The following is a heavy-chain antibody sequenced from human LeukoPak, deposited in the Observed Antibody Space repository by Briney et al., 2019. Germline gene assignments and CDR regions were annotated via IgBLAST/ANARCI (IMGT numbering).Heavy chain of an antibody. CDR2: IKYDGSEK. CDR3: ARSGGYLHRPWGN. J-gene: IGHJ4*02. Sequence: GGSLRLSCAASGFTYSDYWMTWVRQAPGKGLEWVANIKYDGSEKYYVDSLRGRFTISRDNAKNSLYLQMNSLRAEDTAIYYCARSGGYLHRPWGNWGQGTLVTV. V-gene: IGHV3-7*01. D-gene: IGHD2-2*03. CDR1: GFTYSDYW.